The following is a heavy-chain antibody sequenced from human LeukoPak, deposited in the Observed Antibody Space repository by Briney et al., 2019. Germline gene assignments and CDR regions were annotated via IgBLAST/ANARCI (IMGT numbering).Heavy chain of an antibody. J-gene: IGHJ4*02. V-gene: IGHV3-64*01. CDR3: TRGPGYDYVWGTYRADY. CDR2: ISSSGSST. Sequence: PGGSLRLSCSASGFIFYSYAMHWVRQAPGRGLEYVAAISSSGSSTFHANSVKGRFTISRDNSKNTLHLQMGSLRPEDMAVYFCTRGPGYDYVWGTYRADYWGQGTLVTVSS. CDR1: GFIFYSYA. D-gene: IGHD3-16*02.